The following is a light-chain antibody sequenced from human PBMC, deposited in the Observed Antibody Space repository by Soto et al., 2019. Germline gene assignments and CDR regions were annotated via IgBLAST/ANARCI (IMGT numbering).Light chain of an antibody. CDR3: QQSENGPLT. Sequence: DIQMTQSPSSLSASVGDRITITCQASQDINKYLNWYQQKLGKAPKLLIYDASNLQRGVPSRFSGSGSGTNCSLSISSLQPEDIATYYCQQSENGPLTFGGGTKVEIK. V-gene: IGKV1-33*01. J-gene: IGKJ4*01. CDR1: QDINKY. CDR2: DAS.